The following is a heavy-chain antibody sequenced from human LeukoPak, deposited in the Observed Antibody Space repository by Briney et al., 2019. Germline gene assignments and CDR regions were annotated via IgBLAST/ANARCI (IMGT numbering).Heavy chain of an antibody. CDR1: GGSISSSTHY. Sequence: PSETLSLTCTVSGGSISSSTHYWGWIRQSPGKGLEWIGSIFYSGSSSYSPSLKSRVTISVDTSKNQFSLKLSSVTAADTAVYYCARSKGYSGYAYYFDYWGQGTLVTVSS. CDR2: IFYSGSS. V-gene: IGHV4-39*07. J-gene: IGHJ4*02. D-gene: IGHD5-12*01. CDR3: ARSKGYSGYAYYFDY.